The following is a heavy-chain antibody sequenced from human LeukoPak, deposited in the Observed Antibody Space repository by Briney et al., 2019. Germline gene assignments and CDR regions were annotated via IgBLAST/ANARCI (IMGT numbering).Heavy chain of an antibody. CDR2: INHSGST. D-gene: IGHD6-19*01. Sequence: SETLSLTCAVYGGSFSGYYWSWIRQPPGKGLEWNGEINHSGSTNYNPSLKSRVTISVDTSKNQFSLKLSSVTAADTAVYYCARAAVAGTGFWFDPWGQGTLVTVSS. CDR3: ARAAVAGTGFWFDP. J-gene: IGHJ5*02. V-gene: IGHV4-34*01. CDR1: GGSFSGYY.